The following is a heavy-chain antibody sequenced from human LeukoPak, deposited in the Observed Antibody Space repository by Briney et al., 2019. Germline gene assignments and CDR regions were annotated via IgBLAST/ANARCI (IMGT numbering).Heavy chain of an antibody. Sequence: SETLSLTCTVSGGPISSYYWSWIRQPAGKGLEWIGRIYSSGSTNYNPSLKSRVTMSVDTSKNQFSLKLSSVTAADTAVYYCARKPLYASRAFDIWGQGTMVTVSS. J-gene: IGHJ3*02. D-gene: IGHD5/OR15-5a*01. CDR3: ARKPLYASRAFDI. V-gene: IGHV4-4*07. CDR2: IYSSGST. CDR1: GGPISSYY.